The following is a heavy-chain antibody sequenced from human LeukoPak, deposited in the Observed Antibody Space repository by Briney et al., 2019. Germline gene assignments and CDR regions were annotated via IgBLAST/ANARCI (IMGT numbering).Heavy chain of an antibody. V-gene: IGHV1-46*01. CDR3: ARARPPITMVRGVPHKRNNWFDP. Sequence: ASVKVSCKAFGYTFTSNYMHWVRQAPGQGPEWMGVISPSGGSTTYAQKFQGRVTMTRDTSTSTVYMELSSLRSEDTAVYYCARARPPITMVRGVPHKRNNWFDPWGQGTLVTVSS. D-gene: IGHD3-10*01. J-gene: IGHJ5*02. CDR1: GYTFTSNY. CDR2: ISPSGGST.